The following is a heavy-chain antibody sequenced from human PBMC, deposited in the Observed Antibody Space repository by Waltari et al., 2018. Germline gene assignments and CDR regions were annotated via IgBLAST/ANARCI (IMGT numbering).Heavy chain of an antibody. CDR3: VRRAWFDS. D-gene: IGHD3-10*01. CDR2: LSDAVGST. J-gene: IGHJ5*01. V-gene: IGHV3-23*01. Sequence: VQLLESGGGLVQPGGSLRLSCAASGFTFSTYVMSWVRQGPGKGLEWVSTLSDAVGSTYSADSVKGRFTISRDNSKNRLYLQMTSLRAEGTAVDYCVRRAWFDSWGQGTLVTVSS. CDR1: GFTFSTYV.